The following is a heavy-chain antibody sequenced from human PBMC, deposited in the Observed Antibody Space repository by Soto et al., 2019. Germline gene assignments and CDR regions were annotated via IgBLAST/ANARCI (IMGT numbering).Heavy chain of an antibody. V-gene: IGHV4-59*01. J-gene: IGHJ4*02. CDR3: AQTTGWPGFDY. CDR1: GASIRNFY. D-gene: IGHD6-19*01. CDR2: IYNGERT. Sequence: QVHLQESGPGLVKPSETMSLTCTASGASIRNFYWNWVRQFPGKGLEWIGHIYNGERTNYNPSLKSRVTISVDTSKNQFSLKLRSVTVAATAVSYCAQTTGWPGFDYWGQGTLVAVSS.